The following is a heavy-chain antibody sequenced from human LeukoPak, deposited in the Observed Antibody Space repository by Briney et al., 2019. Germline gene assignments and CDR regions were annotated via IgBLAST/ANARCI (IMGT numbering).Heavy chain of an antibody. CDR2: ISGRGGST. J-gene: IGHJ6*02. V-gene: IGHV3-23*01. Sequence: GGSLRISCAASGFTHSSNTMNWVRQAPGKGLEWVSGISGRGGSTHYADSVKGRFTISRDKSKNTLYLLMISLRAEDTAVYYCAIRKQQVVPPRAYPYYYGMDVWGQGTTVTVSS. CDR3: AIRKQQVVPPRAYPYYYGMDV. D-gene: IGHD6-13*01. CDR1: GFTHSSNT.